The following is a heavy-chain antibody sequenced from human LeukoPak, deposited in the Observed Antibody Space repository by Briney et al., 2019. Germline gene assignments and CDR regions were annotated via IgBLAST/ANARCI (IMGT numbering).Heavy chain of an antibody. Sequence: GESLKISCKGSGYSFTSHWIGWVRQMPGKGLEWMGIIYPGDSDTRYSPSFQGQVTISADKSISTAYLQWSSLKASDTAMYYCARPRDGYNYGPGFDFGYWGQGTLVTVSS. CDR3: ARPRDGYNYGPGFDFGY. CDR1: GYSFTSHW. CDR2: IYPGDSDT. J-gene: IGHJ4*02. D-gene: IGHD5-24*01. V-gene: IGHV5-51*01.